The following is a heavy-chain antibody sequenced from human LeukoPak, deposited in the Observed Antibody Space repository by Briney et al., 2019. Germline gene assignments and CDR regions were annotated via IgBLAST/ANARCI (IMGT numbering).Heavy chain of an antibody. CDR3: ARDYCSDNCYGEYFDH. Sequence: GGSLRLSCAASGFTFGSYEMNWVRQAPGKGLEWVSYIRGDGSSIYYADSVKGRFTVSRDNDKNTVYLQMNSPRAEDTGVYYCARDYCSDNCYGEYFDHWGQGILVTVSS. V-gene: IGHV3-48*03. J-gene: IGHJ4*02. CDR2: IRGDGSSI. CDR1: GFTFGSYE. D-gene: IGHD2-21*02.